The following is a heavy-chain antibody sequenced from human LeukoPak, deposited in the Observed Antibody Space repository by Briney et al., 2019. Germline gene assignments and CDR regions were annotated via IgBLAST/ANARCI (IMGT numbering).Heavy chain of an antibody. CDR3: ARDEGSGWGYYYYYYMDV. D-gene: IGHD6-19*01. J-gene: IGHJ6*03. Sequence: PGGSLRLSCAAFGFTFSSYGMSWVRQAPGKGLEWVSSISSSSSYIYYADSVKGRFTISRDNAKNSLYLQMNSLRAEDTAVYYCARDEGSGWGYYYYYYMDVWGKGTTVTVSS. CDR1: GFTFSSYG. V-gene: IGHV3-21*01. CDR2: ISSSSSYI.